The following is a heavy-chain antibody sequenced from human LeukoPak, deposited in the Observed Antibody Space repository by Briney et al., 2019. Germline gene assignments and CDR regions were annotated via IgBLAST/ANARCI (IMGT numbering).Heavy chain of an antibody. CDR2: INPSGGST. D-gene: IGHD3-10*01. CDR3: ARKGYYGSGTLGYYYYGMDV. J-gene: IGHJ6*02. CDR1: GYTFTSYY. Sequence: ASVKVSCTASGYTFTSYYMHWVRQAPGQGLEWMGIINPSGGSTSYAQKFQGRVTMTRDTSTSTVYMELGSLRSEDTVVYYCARKGYYGSGTLGYYYYGMDVWGQGTTVIVSS. V-gene: IGHV1-46*01.